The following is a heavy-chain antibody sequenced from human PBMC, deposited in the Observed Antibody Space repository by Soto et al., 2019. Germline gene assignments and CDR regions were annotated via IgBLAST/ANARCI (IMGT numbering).Heavy chain of an antibody. V-gene: IGHV3-33*01. CDR2: IWYDGTNK. D-gene: IGHD2-2*03. CDR3: ARDQPGGMDNYFYYMDV. CDR1: GFSLSNYG. J-gene: IGHJ6*03. Sequence: QVQLVESGGGVVQPGRSLRLSCAASGFSLSNYGIHCVRQAPGKGLEWVAVIWYDGTNKAYADSVKGRFAISRDISKNTVYLQMNSLRAEDTAVYYCARDQPGGMDNYFYYMDVWGKGTTVTVSS.